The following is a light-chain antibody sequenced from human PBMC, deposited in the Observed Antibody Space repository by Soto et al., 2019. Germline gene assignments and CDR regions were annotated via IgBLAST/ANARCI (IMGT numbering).Light chain of an antibody. V-gene: IGKV1-5*01. CDR3: QQYNDLCT. CDR2: DTS. J-gene: IGKJ2*02. Sequence: DIQMTQSPSTLSVSVGDRVTITCRASQSISSWLAWYQQKPGKAPKLLIYDTSNLESGVPSRFSGSGSGTEFTLTISSLQPDYFATYYCQQYNDLCTFGQGTKLEIK. CDR1: QSISSW.